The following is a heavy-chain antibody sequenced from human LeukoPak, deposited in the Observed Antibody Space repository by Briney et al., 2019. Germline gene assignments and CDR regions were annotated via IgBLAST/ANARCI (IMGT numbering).Heavy chain of an antibody. J-gene: IGHJ4*02. CDR1: GFTFSSYG. CDR2: ISYDGSNK. V-gene: IGHV3-30*18. CDR3: AKDFSTGGAFDY. Sequence: GGSLRLSCAASGFTFSSYGMHWVRQAPGKGLEWVAVISYDGSNKYYADSVKGRFTISRDNSKNTLYLQMNSLRAEDTAVYYCAKDFSTGGAFDYWGQGTLVTVSS. D-gene: IGHD4-17*01.